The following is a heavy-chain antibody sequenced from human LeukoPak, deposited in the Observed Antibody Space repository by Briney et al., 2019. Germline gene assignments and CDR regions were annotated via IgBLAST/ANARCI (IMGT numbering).Heavy chain of an antibody. CDR3: AELGITMIGGV. V-gene: IGHV3-74*01. CDR1: GFTLSSYY. D-gene: IGHD3-10*02. J-gene: IGHJ6*04. Sequence: PGGSLRLSCVASGFTLSSYYMHWVRQVPGKGLVWVSCINGDGSSTKYADSVKGRFTISRDNAKNSLYLQMNSLRAEDTAVYYCAELGITMIGGVWGKGTTVTISS. CDR2: INGDGSST.